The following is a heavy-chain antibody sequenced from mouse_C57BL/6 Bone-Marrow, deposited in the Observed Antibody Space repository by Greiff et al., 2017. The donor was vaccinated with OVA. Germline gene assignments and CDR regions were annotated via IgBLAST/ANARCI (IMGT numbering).Heavy chain of an antibody. J-gene: IGHJ3*01. CDR3: ARPLRL. D-gene: IGHD1-1*01. Sequence: VQLQQSGAELARPGASVKLSCKASGYTFTSYGISWVKQRTGQGLEWIGEIYPTSGNTYYNEKFKGKATLTADKSSSTAYMELRSLTSEDSAVYYCARPLRLWGQGTLVTVSA. V-gene: IGHV1-81*01. CDR2: IYPTSGNT. CDR1: GYTFTSYG.